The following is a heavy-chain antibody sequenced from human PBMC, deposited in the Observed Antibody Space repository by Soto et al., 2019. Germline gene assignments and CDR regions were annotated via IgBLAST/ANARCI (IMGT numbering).Heavy chain of an antibody. Sequence: GGSLRLSCAVSGFAFDDNAMHWVRQAPEKGLEWVSGINWKSDIGYADSVKGRFTISRDNSKNILYLQMNSLRAEDTAVYYCAKEKPTTTCFDYWGPGTLVTVSS. V-gene: IGHV3-9*01. CDR1: GFAFDDNA. D-gene: IGHD1-1*01. J-gene: IGHJ4*02. CDR3: AKEKPTTTCFDY. CDR2: INWKSDI.